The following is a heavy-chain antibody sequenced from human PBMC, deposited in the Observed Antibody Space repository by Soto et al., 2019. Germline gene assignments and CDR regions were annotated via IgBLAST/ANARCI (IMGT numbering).Heavy chain of an antibody. CDR2: IYYSGNT. V-gene: IGHV4-39*01. CDR1: AGSIGSSSNYY. CDR3: VTTAAYCNGISCFDFDN. J-gene: IGHJ4*02. D-gene: IGHD2-2*01. Sequence: SETLSLTCTVSAGSIGSSSNYYCGWIRQPPEKGLEWIGSIYYSGNTYYSPSLRGRVTLYVDTSKNQFSLNLNSVTAADTAVYYCVTTAAYCNGISCFDFDNWGQGALVTVSS.